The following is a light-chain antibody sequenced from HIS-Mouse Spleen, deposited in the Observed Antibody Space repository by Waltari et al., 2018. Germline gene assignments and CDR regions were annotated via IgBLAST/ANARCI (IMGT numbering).Light chain of an antibody. V-gene: IGLV2-23*01. CDR1: ISEVGSYNL. CDR2: EGS. CDR3: CSYAGSSTLV. Sequence: QSALTQPASVSGSPGQSITLSFTATISEVGSYNLVAWYQQHPGKAPKLMIYEGSKRPSGVSNRFSGSKSGNTASLTISGLQAEDEADYYCCSYAGSSTLVFGGGTKLTVL. J-gene: IGLJ2*01.